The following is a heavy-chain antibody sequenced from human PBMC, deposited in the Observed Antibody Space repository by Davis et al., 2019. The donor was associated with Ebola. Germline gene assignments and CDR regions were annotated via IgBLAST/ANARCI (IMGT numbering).Heavy chain of an antibody. D-gene: IGHD6-25*01. J-gene: IGHJ4*02. CDR3: AKHPLLLAIPAAGVDY. CDR1: GFTFSSYW. V-gene: IGHV3-74*01. CDR2: INSDGSST. Sequence: HTGGSLRLSCAASGFTFSSYWMHWVRQAPGKGLVWVSRINSDGSSTSYADSVKGRFSIFRDNSENTLYLQMNSLRAEDTALYYCAKHPLLLAIPAAGVDYWGQGTLVTVSS.